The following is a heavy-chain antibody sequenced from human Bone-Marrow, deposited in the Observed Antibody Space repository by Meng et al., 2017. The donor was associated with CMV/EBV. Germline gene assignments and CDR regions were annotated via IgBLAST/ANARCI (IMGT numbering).Heavy chain of an antibody. CDR3: ARDRALERRGQPDY. CDR1: GYTFTGYY. D-gene: IGHD1-1*01. V-gene: IGHV1-2*02. J-gene: IGHJ4*02. CDR2: INPNSGGT. Sequence: SVKASCKASGYTFTGYYMHWVRQAPGQGLEWMGWINPNSGGTNYAQKFQGRVTMTRDTSISTAYMELSRLRSDDTAVYYCARDRALERRGQPDYWGQGTLVTVSS.